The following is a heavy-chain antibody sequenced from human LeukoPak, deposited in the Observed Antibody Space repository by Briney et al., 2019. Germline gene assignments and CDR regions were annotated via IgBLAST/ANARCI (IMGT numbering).Heavy chain of an antibody. CDR2: IYHSGST. V-gene: IGHV4-4*02. CDR1: GGSISSSNW. CDR3: ARDAGYDSSGYLGY. D-gene: IGHD3-22*01. J-gene: IGHJ4*02. Sequence: PSGTLSLTCAVSGGSISSSNWWSWVRQPPGKGLEWIGEIYHSGSTNYNPSLKSRVTISVDKSKNQFSLKLSSVTAADTAVYYCARDAGYDSSGYLGYWGQGTLITVSS.